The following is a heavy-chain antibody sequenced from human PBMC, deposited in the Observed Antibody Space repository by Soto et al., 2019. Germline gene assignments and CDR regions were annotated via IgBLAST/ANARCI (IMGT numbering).Heavy chain of an antibody. D-gene: IGHD2-15*01. CDR3: ARDIVVVVADTDYYYGMDV. Sequence: GGSLRLSCAASGFTFSSYSMNWVRQAPGKGLEWVSSISSSSSYIYYADSVKGRFTISRDNAKNSLYLQMNSLRAEDTAVYYCARDIVVVVADTDYYYGMDVWGQGTTVTVSS. CDR1: GFTFSSYS. CDR2: ISSSSSYI. J-gene: IGHJ6*02. V-gene: IGHV3-21*01.